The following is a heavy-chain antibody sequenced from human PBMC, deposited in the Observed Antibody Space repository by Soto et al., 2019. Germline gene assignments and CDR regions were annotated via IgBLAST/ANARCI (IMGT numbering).Heavy chain of an antibody. V-gene: IGHV1-69*04. CDR3: ARDFPAAVYGDYVQWVYFDP. CDR2: IIPILGIA. J-gene: IGHJ5*02. Sequence: ASVQVSCKASGGTFSSYTISWVRQAPGQELEWMGRIIPILGIANYAQKFQGRVTITADKSTSTAYMELSSLRSEDTAVYYCARDFPAAVYGDYVQWVYFDPWGQGTLVTVSS. CDR1: GGTFSSYT. D-gene: IGHD4-17*01.